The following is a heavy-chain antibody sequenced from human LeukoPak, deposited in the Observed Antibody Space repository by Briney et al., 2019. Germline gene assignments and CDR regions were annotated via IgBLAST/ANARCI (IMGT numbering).Heavy chain of an antibody. V-gene: IGHV4-59*08. Sequence: PSETLSLTCTVSGVSINAYYWSWIRQPPGKGLEWIAYVRDNGENNYNPSLKSRVAISVDTANNQISLRLNFVTAADTAIYYCARQPANTAAFDIWGLGTMVTVSS. CDR3: ARQPANTAAFDI. J-gene: IGHJ3*02. CDR1: GVSINAYY. CDR2: VRDNGEN. D-gene: IGHD5-18*01.